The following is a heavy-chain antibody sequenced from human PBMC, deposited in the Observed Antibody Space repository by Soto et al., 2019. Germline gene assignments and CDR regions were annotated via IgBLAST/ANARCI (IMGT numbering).Heavy chain of an antibody. Sequence: EVQLLESGGGLVQPGGSLRLSCAAFGFTFSSYAMTWVRQAPGKGLEWVSAISESGTITYHADSVRGRFTISRDNSKNTVYLQMTSLRAGDTAVYFCAKGGRRRGSYPPLDFWGQGTLVTASS. V-gene: IGHV3-23*01. D-gene: IGHD3-16*01. CDR3: AKGGRRRGSYPPLDF. CDR2: ISESGTIT. J-gene: IGHJ4*02. CDR1: GFTFSSYA.